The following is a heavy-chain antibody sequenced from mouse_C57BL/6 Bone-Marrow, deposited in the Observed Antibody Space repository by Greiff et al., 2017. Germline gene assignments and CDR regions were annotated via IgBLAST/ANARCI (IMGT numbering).Heavy chain of an antibody. CDR1: GFTFSSYA. V-gene: IGHV5-4*03. Sequence: EVKLVESGGGLVKPGGSLKLSCAASGFTFSSYALSWVRQTPEKRLEWVATISDGGSYTYYPDNVKGRFTISRDNAKNNLYLQMSHLKSEDTAMYYCARIRGWEFDVWGTGTTVTDAS. J-gene: IGHJ1*03. CDR2: ISDGGSYT. CDR3: ARIRGWEFDV.